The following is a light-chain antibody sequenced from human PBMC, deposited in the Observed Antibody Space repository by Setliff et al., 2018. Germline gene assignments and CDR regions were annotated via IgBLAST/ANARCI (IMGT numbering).Light chain of an antibody. J-gene: IGLJ1*01. CDR2: DVS. CDR1: SSDVGGYNY. V-gene: IGLV2-14*03. Sequence: QSVLTQPASVSGSPGQAITISCTGTSSDVGGYNYVSWYQQHPGKVPKLMIYDVSNRPSGVSNRFSGSKSGDTASLTISGLQAEDEADYFCTSYAGSNNFVFGTGTKGTVL. CDR3: TSYAGSNNFV.